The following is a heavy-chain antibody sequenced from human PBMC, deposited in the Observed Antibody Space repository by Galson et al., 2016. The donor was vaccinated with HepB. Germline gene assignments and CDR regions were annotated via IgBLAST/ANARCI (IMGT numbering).Heavy chain of an antibody. D-gene: IGHD3-9*01. CDR1: GFSLSTSGVG. V-gene: IGHV2-5*02. Sequence: PALVKPTQTLTLTCTFSGFSLSTSGVGVAWIRQPPGKALEWLALIYWDDDRRYSPSLKTRLTITKGTSKNQVVLTMTNMDPADTATYFCAHRRLFTVSDTPSFDLWGQGTLVTVSS. CDR2: IYWDDDR. J-gene: IGHJ4*02. CDR3: AHRRLFTVSDTPSFDL.